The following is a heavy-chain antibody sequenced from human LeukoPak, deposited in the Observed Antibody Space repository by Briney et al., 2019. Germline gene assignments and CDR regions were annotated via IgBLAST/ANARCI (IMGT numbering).Heavy chain of an antibody. Sequence: GGSLRLSCAASGFTFSSYSMNWVRQAPGKGLEWVSSISSSSSYIYYADSVKGRFTISRDNAKNSLYLQMNSLRAEDTAVYYCARAPGTAVAGTLVFAYYFDYWGQGTLVTVSS. D-gene: IGHD6-19*01. CDR2: ISSSSSYI. CDR1: GFTFSSYS. V-gene: IGHV3-21*01. CDR3: ARAPGTAVAGTLVFAYYFDY. J-gene: IGHJ4*02.